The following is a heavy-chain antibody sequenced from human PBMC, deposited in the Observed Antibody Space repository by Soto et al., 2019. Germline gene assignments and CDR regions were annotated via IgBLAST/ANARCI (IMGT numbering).Heavy chain of an antibody. CDR1: GFTFSRYS. CDR2: ISYDGSNK. V-gene: IGHV3-30*18. J-gene: IGHJ6*02. Sequence: PGGSLRPSCADSGFTFSRYSLHQSHQAPGKGLGWVAVISYDGSNKYYADSVKGRFTISRDNSKNTLYLQMNSLRAEDTAVYYCAKDSLPARPGYYYYYGMDVWGQGTTVTVSS. D-gene: IGHD6-6*01. CDR3: AKDSLPARPGYYYYYGMDV.